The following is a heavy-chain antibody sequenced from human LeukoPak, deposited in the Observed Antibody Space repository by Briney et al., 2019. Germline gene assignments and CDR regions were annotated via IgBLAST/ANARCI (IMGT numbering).Heavy chain of an antibody. D-gene: IGHD3-3*01. J-gene: IGHJ4*02. CDR2: IYSGGST. V-gene: IGHV3-66*01. Sequence: GGSLRLSCAASGFTVSSNYMSWVRQAPGKGLEWVSVIYSGGSTYYADSVKGRFTISRDNSKNTLYLQMNSLRAEDTAVYYCAKAYDFWSGPRGYFDYWGQGTLVTVSS. CDR3: AKAYDFWSGPRGYFDY. CDR1: GFTVSSNY.